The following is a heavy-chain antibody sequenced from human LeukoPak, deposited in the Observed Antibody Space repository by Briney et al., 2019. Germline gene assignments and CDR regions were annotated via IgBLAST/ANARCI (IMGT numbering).Heavy chain of an antibody. V-gene: IGHV5-51*01. D-gene: IGHD4-17*01. CDR3: ARLDYGAYRGAFDI. CDR1: GYSFTSYW. Sequence: GESLKISCKGSGYSFTSYWIGGVPQMPGKAREWMGIIYPGDSDTRYSPSFQGQVTISADKSISTAYLQWSSLKASDTAMYYCARLDYGAYRGAFDIWGQGTMVTVSS. CDR2: IYPGDSDT. J-gene: IGHJ3*02.